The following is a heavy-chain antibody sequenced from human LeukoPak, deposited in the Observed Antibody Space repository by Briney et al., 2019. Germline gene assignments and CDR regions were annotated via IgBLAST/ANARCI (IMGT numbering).Heavy chain of an antibody. CDR1: GYPISSGYY. J-gene: IGHJ4*02. V-gene: IGHV4-38-2*02. Sequence: SETLSLTCSVSGYPISSGYYWGWIRQPPGKGLEWIGSIYHSGSTYYNPSLKSRVTISVDTSKNQFSLKLSSVTAADTAVYYCARDRDETFDYWGQGTLVTVSS. CDR2: IYHSGST. CDR3: ARDRDETFDY.